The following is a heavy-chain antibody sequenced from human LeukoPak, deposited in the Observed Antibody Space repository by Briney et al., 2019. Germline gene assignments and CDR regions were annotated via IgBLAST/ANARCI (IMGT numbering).Heavy chain of an antibody. V-gene: IGHV3-21*01. CDR3: ARITYSSSRYFDY. D-gene: IGHD6-13*01. Sequence: GGSLRLSCAASGFTFSSYSMNWVRQAPGKGLEWVSAISGDSRYIYYADSVRGRFTISRDNAENSLYLQMNSLRAEDTAVYYCARITYSSSRYFDYWGQGTLVTVSS. CDR1: GFTFSSYS. J-gene: IGHJ4*02. CDR2: ISGDSRYI.